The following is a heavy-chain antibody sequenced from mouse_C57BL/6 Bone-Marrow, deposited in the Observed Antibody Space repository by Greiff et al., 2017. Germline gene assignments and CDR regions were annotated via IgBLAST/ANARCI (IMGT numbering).Heavy chain of an antibody. D-gene: IGHD1-2*01. V-gene: IGHV1-50*01. CDR2: IDPSDGYT. CDR3: ARYGYGVDRGYYFDY. Sequence: QVQLQQPGAELVKPGASVKLSCKASGYTFTSYWMQWVKQRPGQGLEWIGEIDPSDGYTNYNQKFKGKATLTVDASSSAAYMQLSSLTSEDSAVYYCARYGYGVDRGYYFDYWGQGTTLTVSS. CDR1: GYTFTSYW. J-gene: IGHJ2*01.